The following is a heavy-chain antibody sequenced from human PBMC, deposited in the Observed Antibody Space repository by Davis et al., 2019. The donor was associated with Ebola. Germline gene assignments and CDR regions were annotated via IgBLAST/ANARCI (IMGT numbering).Heavy chain of an antibody. V-gene: IGHV1-69*13. J-gene: IGHJ4*02. CDR2: IIPIFGTV. Sequence: SVKVSCKASGRTLTSYVLSWVRQAPGQGLEWMGGIIPIFGTVHYGQKFLDRVTITADESTDTAYMEVRNLRSEDTAVYYCVRHLHPGLRPDSWGQGTLVTVSS. CDR1: GRTLTSYV. CDR3: VRHLHPGLRPDS.